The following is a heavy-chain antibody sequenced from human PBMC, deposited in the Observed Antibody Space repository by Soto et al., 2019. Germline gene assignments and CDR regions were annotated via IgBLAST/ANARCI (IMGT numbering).Heavy chain of an antibody. J-gene: IGHJ5*02. CDR1: GYTFTGYF. D-gene: IGHD3-3*01. Sequence: GASVKVSCKASGYTFTGYFIHWVRQAPGQGLEWMGWINPTSGATKYAQKFQGRVTVTRDTSINTAYMELTMLRSDDTAVYYCARGGGTILAPLPWGQGTLVTVSS. V-gene: IGHV1-2*02. CDR2: INPTSGAT. CDR3: ARGGGTILAPLP.